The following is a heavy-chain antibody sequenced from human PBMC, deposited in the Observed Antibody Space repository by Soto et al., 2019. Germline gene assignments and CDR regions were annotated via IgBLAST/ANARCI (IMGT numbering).Heavy chain of an antibody. V-gene: IGHV3-23*01. CDR3: AQGYCSGGSCYSGY. CDR2: ISGSGGST. D-gene: IGHD2-15*01. J-gene: IGHJ4*02. Sequence: EVQLLESGGGLVQPGGSLRLSCAASGFTFSSYAMSWVRQAPGKGLEWVSAISGSGGSTYYADSVKGRFTISRDNSKNTLYLQMNSLRAEDTAVYYCAQGYCSGGSCYSGYWGQGTLVTVSS. CDR1: GFTFSSYA.